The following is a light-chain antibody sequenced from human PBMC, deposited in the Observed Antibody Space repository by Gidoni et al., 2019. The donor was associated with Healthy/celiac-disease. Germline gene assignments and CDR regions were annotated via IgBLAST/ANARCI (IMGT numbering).Light chain of an antibody. CDR1: QSVCSY. CDR3: QQRSNWPPGLT. J-gene: IGKJ3*01. CDR2: DAS. Sequence: IVLTQSSATLSLSPGERATLSCRASQSVCSYLAWYQQKPGPAPRLLIYDASNRATGIAARLSGSWSGTDFTLTISSLEPKDFAVNYCQQRSNWPPGLTFGPGTKVDIK. V-gene: IGKV3-11*01.